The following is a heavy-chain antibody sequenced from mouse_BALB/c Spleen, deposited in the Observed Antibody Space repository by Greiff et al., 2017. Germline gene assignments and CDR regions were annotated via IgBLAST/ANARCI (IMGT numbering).Heavy chain of an antibody. CDR3: ARWAYGYEAMDY. CDR2: INPSSGYT. CDR1: GYTFTSYT. D-gene: IGHD2-2*01. J-gene: IGHJ4*01. Sequence: QVQLKESGAELARPGASVKMSCKASGYTFTSYTMHWVKQRPGQGLEWIGYINPSSGYTNYNQKFKDKATLTADKSSSTAYMQLSSLTSEDSAVYYCARWAYGYEAMDYWGQGTTVTVSS. V-gene: IGHV1-4*01.